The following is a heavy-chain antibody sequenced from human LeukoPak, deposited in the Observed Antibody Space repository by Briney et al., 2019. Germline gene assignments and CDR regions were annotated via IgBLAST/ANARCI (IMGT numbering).Heavy chain of an antibody. CDR2: INSDGSST. Sequence: GGSLRLSCAASGFTFSSYWMHWVRQAPGKGLVWVSRINSDGSSTSYADSVKGRFTISRDNSKNTLYLQMNSLRAEDTAVYYCARDSYYYDSSGYTYYYGMDVWGQGTTVTVSS. CDR3: ARDSYYYDSSGYTYYYGMDV. CDR1: GFTFSSYW. D-gene: IGHD3-22*01. V-gene: IGHV3-74*01. J-gene: IGHJ6*02.